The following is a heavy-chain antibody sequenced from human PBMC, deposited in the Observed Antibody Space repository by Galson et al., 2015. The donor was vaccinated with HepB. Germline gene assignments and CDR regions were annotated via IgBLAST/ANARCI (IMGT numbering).Heavy chain of an antibody. Sequence: QSGAEVKKPGESLKISCKGSGYSFTSYWIGWVRQMPGKGLEWMGIIYPGDSDTRYSPSFQGQVTISADKSIGTAYLQWSSLKAPDTAMYYCARQGGSYGALDYYYMDVWGKGTTVTVSS. D-gene: IGHD1-26*01. CDR1: GYSFTSYW. V-gene: IGHV5-51*01. J-gene: IGHJ6*03. CDR2: IYPGDSDT. CDR3: ARQGGSYGALDYYYMDV.